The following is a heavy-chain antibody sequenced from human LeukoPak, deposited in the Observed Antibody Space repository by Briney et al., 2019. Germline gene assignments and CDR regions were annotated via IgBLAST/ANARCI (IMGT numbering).Heavy chain of an antibody. CDR3: ARGAKYSSSWYDAFDI. Sequence: SETLSLTCTVSGGSISSYYWSWIRQPPGKGLEWIGEINHSGSTNYNPSLKSRVTISVDTSKNQFSLKLSSVTAADTAVYYCARGAKYSSSWYDAFDIWGQGTMVTVSS. J-gene: IGHJ3*02. D-gene: IGHD6-13*01. V-gene: IGHV4-34*01. CDR1: GGSISSYY. CDR2: INHSGST.